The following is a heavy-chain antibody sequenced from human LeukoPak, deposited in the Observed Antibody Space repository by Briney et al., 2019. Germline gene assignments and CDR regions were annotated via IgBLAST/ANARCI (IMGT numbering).Heavy chain of an antibody. Sequence: KPSETLSLTCTVSGGSISSSSYYWGWIRQAPGKGLEWIGSIYYSGSTYYNPSLKSRVTISVDTSKNQFSLKLSSVTAADTAVYYCARVRRFGELLKAFDIWGQGTMVTVSS. V-gene: IGHV4-39*07. CDR1: GGSISSSSYY. J-gene: IGHJ3*02. CDR3: ARVRRFGELLKAFDI. D-gene: IGHD3-10*01. CDR2: IYYSGST.